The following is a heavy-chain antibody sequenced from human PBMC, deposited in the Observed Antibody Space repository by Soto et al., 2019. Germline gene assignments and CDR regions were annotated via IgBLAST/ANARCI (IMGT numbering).Heavy chain of an antibody. CDR2: IIPIFGTA. CDR1: GGTFSSYA. D-gene: IGHD5-12*01. Sequence: SVKVSCKASGGTFSSYAISWVRQAPGQGLEWMGGIIPIFGTANYALKFQGRVTITADESTSTAYMELSSLRSEATAVYYCARHVVATQSYYYYGMDVWGQGTT. J-gene: IGHJ6*02. CDR3: ARHVVATQSYYYYGMDV. V-gene: IGHV1-69*13.